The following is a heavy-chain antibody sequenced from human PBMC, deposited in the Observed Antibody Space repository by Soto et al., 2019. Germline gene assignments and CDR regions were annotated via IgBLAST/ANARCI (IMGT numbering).Heavy chain of an antibody. J-gene: IGHJ4*02. CDR3: ARIGCSSSSCLGFIDY. V-gene: IGHV1-46*03. D-gene: IGHD2-2*01. CDR1: GYTFTSYY. Sequence: GASVKVSCKASGYTFTSYYMHWVRQAPGQGLEWMGIINPSGGSTSYAQKFQGRVTMTRDTSTSTVYMELGSLRSEDTAVYYCARIGCSSSSCLGFIDYWGQGTLVTVTS. CDR2: INPSGGST.